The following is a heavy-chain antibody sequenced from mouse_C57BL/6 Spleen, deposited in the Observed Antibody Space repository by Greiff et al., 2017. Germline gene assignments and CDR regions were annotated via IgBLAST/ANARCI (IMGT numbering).Heavy chain of an antibody. CDR2: IRLKSDNYAT. Sequence: EVQLVESGGGLVQPGGSMTLSCVASGFTFRNYWMNWVRQSPEKGLEWVAPIRLKSDNYATHYAESVKGRFTISRDDSKRSVYLQMNNLRAEDTGMYYCTGRDYDWFAYWGQGTLVTVSA. D-gene: IGHD2-4*01. J-gene: IGHJ3*01. V-gene: IGHV6-3*01. CDR1: GFTFRNYW. CDR3: TGRDYDWFAY.